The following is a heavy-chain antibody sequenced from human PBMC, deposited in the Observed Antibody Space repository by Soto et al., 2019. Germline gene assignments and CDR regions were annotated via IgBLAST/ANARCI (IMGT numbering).Heavy chain of an antibody. V-gene: IGHV1-69*01. CDR2: IIPTFGTG. CDR3: ASFDGTLVRGGRAAPYEMDV. J-gene: IGHJ6*02. CDR1: GGTFNNYA. Sequence: QVLLVQSGPEVKKPGSSVKVSCKASGGTFNNYAINWVRQAPGKGLEWMGGIIPTFGTGNHAQKFQGRVTITADESTTTSYTGLNSLRSEDTAIYSCASFDGTLVRGGRAAPYEMDVWGQGTTVIVSS. D-gene: IGHD3-10*01.